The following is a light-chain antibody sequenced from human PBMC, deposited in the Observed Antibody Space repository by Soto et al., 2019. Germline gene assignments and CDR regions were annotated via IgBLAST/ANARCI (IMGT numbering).Light chain of an antibody. V-gene: IGKV1-39*01. CDR1: QSISNY. CDR3: QQSYGYPLT. J-gene: IGKJ4*01. CDR2: AAS. Sequence: DIQMTQSPSSLSASVEDRVIITCRASQSISNYLNWYQQKPGKAPKLLIYAASSLQSGVPSRFSGSGSGTDFTLSISSLQPEDFATYYCQQSYGYPLTFGGGTKVDIK.